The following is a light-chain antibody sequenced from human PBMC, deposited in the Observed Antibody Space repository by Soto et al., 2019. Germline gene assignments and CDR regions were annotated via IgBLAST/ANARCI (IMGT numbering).Light chain of an antibody. CDR2: GAS. Sequence: EIVLTQSPGTLSLSPGERATLSCRASQSVSSSHLAWYQQKPGQAPRLLIYGASFRATGIPDRFSGSASGTDFTLNISRLEPEDFAVYYCQQYVYSPRTFGQGTKLEIK. V-gene: IGKV3-20*01. CDR3: QQYVYSPRT. CDR1: QSVSSSH. J-gene: IGKJ2*01.